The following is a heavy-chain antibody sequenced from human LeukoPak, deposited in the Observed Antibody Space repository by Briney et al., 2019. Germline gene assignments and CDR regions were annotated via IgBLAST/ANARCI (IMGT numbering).Heavy chain of an antibody. V-gene: IGHV3-23*01. CDR2: ISGGGGTT. CDR1: GFTFSSYV. Sequence: QSGGSLRLSCAASGFTFSSYVMSWVRQAPGKGLEWVSDISGGGGTTYYADYVKGRFTISRDNSKNTLYLQMNSLRAEDTAVYYCAKEGTYDFWSGFSYGMDIWGQGTTVSVSS. CDR3: AKEGTYDFWSGFSYGMDI. D-gene: IGHD3-3*01. J-gene: IGHJ6*02.